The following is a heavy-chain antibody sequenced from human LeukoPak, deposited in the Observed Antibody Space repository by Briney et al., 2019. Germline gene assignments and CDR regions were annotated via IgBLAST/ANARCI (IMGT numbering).Heavy chain of an antibody. CDR2: INSGGST. Sequence: PGGSLRLSCAASGFTVSSNYMNWVRQAPGKGLEWVSMINSGGSTYYADSVKGRFTISRDNSKNTLYLQLNSLRAEDTAVYYCAKNLLGSESFSWYFDLWGRGTLVTVSS. V-gene: IGHV3-53*01. D-gene: IGHD1-26*01. CDR1: GFTVSSNY. J-gene: IGHJ2*01. CDR3: AKNLLGSESFSWYFDL.